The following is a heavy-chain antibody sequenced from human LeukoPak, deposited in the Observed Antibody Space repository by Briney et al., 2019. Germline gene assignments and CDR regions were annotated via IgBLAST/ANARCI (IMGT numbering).Heavy chain of an antibody. CDR1: GYTFTSYG. D-gene: IGHD6-19*01. Sequence: ASVKVSCKASGYTFTSYGISWVRQAPGQGLEWMGWISAYNGNTNYAQKLQGRVTMTTGTSTSTAYMELRGLRSDDTAVYYCARVWGSIAVAAIDYWGQGTLVTVSS. J-gene: IGHJ4*02. CDR2: ISAYNGNT. V-gene: IGHV1-18*04. CDR3: ARVWGSIAVAAIDY.